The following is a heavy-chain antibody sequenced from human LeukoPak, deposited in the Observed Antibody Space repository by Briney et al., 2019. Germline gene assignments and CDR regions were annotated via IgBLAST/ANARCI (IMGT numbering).Heavy chain of an antibody. CDR3: ARVPPPDIVVVPHPPNAFDI. J-gene: IGHJ3*02. Sequence: GSSVKVSCKASGGTFSSYAISWVRQAPGQGLEWMGGIIPNFGTANYAQKFQGRVTITADESTSTAYMELSSLRSEDTAVYYCARVPPPDIVVVPHPPNAFDIWGQGTMVTVSS. CDR2: IIPNFGTA. D-gene: IGHD2-2*01. CDR1: GGTFSSYA. V-gene: IGHV1-69*01.